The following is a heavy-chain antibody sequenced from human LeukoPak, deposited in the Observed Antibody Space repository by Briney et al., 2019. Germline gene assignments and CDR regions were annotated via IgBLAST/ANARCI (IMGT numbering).Heavy chain of an antibody. CDR3: ARGLLAAAGTCVY. CDR1: GYTFTGYY. D-gene: IGHD6-13*01. Sequence: ASVKVSCTASGYTFTGYYMHWVRQAPGQGLEWMGWINPNSGGTNYAQKFQGRVTMTRDTSISTAYMELSRLRSGDTAVYYCARGLLAAAGTCVYGGGGTLVTVSS. CDR2: INPNSGGT. J-gene: IGHJ4*02. V-gene: IGHV1-2*02.